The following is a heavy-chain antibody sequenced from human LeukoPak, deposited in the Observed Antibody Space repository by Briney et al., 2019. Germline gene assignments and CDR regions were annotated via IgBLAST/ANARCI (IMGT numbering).Heavy chain of an antibody. D-gene: IGHD5-12*01. V-gene: IGHV1-2*02. CDR3: ARERGYGYDYSFDY. CDR2: INPNSGGT. Sequence: ASVKVSCKASEYTFIGYFIHWVRQAPGQGLEWMGWINPNSGGTNYAQKFQGRVTMTRDTSLSTAYMELRSLRSDDTAVYYCARERGYGYDYSFDYWGQGTLVTVSS. J-gene: IGHJ4*02. CDR1: EYTFIGYF.